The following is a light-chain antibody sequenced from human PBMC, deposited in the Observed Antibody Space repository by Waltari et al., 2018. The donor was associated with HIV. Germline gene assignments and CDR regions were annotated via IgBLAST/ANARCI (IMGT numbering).Light chain of an antibody. CDR1: NIGSKS. J-gene: IGLJ7*01. CDR2: YDS. Sequence: SYVLTPSSSVSVAPGKTARITCEGNNIGSKSVPWYKQEPGQAPIMVIYYDSDRPSGIPDRFSGSNSGNTATLTISRVEAGDEADYYCQVWDSSNELVVFGGGTQLTVL. CDR3: QVWDSSNELVV. V-gene: IGLV3-21*04.